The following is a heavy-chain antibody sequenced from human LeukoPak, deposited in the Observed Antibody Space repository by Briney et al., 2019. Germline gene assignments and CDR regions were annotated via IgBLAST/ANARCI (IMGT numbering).Heavy chain of an antibody. D-gene: IGHD3-22*01. CDR3: ARGGYYDTTGSRDALDI. Sequence: PSETLSLTCTVSGGSISSGNYYWYWIRQPAGKGLEWIGRINTSGSTNYNPSLKSRVTISVDTSKNQFSLELSSVTAADTAVYYCARGGYYDTTGSRDALDIWGQWTMVTVSS. CDR2: INTSGST. J-gene: IGHJ3*02. V-gene: IGHV4-61*02. CDR1: GGSISSGNYY.